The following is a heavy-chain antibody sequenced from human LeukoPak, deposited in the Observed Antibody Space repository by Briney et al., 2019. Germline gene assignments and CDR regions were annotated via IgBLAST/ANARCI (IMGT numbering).Heavy chain of an antibody. CDR2: TNSDGTIT. J-gene: IGHJ4*02. CDR1: GFAFNAYW. V-gene: IGHV3-74*01. Sequence: GGSLRLSCAASGFAFNAYWMHWVRQAPGKGLVWVSRTNSDGTITTYADSVKGRFTISRDNAKNTLYLQMSSLRAEDTAVYYCAGSDYCDYWGQGTLVTVSS. CDR3: AGSDYCDY.